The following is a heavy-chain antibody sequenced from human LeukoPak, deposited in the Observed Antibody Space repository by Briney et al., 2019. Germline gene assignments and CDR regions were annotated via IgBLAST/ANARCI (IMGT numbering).Heavy chain of an antibody. CDR1: GYTFTSYH. J-gene: IGHJ4*02. D-gene: IGHD5-18*01. Sequence: ASVKVSCKASGYTFTSYHMHWVRQAPGQGLEWMGIINPSGGTTNYAQKFQGRVTMTRDTSISTAYMELSRLRSDDTAVYYCARVAAMVMKSGYFDYWGQGTLVTVSS. V-gene: IGHV1-2*02. CDR2: INPSGGTT. CDR3: ARVAAMVMKSGYFDY.